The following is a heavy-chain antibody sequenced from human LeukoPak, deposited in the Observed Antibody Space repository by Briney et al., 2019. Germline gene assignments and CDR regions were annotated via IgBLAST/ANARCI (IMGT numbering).Heavy chain of an antibody. CDR1: GFTFSGYFTFSGYY. V-gene: IGHV3-11*04. CDR2: ISSSGSSI. CDR3: ARDGVWQGTSNYYMDV. D-gene: IGHD3-16*01. Sequence: GGSLRLSCAASGFTFSGYFTFSGYYMSWIRQAPGKGLEWVSYISSSGSSIYYADSVKGRFTISRDNAKNSLYLQMNSLRAEDTAVYYCARDGVWQGTSNYYMDVWGEGTTVTVSS. J-gene: IGHJ6*03.